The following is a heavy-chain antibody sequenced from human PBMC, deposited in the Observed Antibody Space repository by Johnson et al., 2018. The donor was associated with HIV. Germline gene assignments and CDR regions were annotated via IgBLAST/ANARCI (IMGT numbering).Heavy chain of an antibody. J-gene: IGHJ3*02. D-gene: IGHD2-21*02. CDR3: AKDQYCGGDCYPDAFDI. Sequence: MLLVESGGGLAQPGRSLRLSCTASGFTFSSYAMSWVRQAPGKGLEWVSAISGSGGSTYYADSVKGRFTISRDNSKNTLYLQMNSLRAEDTAVYYCAKDQYCGGDCYPDAFDIWGQGTMVTVSS. V-gene: IGHV3-23*04. CDR2: ISGSGGST. CDR1: GFTFSSYA.